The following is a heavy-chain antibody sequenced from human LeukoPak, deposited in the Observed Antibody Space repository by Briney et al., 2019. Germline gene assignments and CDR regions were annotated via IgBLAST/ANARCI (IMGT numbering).Heavy chain of an antibody. J-gene: IGHJ4*02. CDR3: AREAVAGTLDY. D-gene: IGHD6-19*01. V-gene: IGHV4-59*02. CDR1: GGSVSRDY. Sequence: PWETLSLTCSVSGGSVSRDYWSWIRQPTGKRLEWLGYIYNIGGTNYNPSLKSRVSISVDTSKNQFSLMLTSVTAADTAVYYCAREAVAGTLDYWGQGALVTVSS. CDR2: IYNIGGT.